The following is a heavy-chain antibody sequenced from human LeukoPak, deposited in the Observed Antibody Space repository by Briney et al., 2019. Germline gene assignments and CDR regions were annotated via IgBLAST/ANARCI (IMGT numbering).Heavy chain of an antibody. CDR1: GGSISSSSYY. CDR3: ARRVERQYYFDY. D-gene: IGHD2-15*01. CDR2: IYYSGST. V-gene: IGHV4-39*01. J-gene: IGHJ4*02. Sequence: SETLSLTCTLSGGSISSSSYYWGWIRQPPGKGLEWIGSIYYSGSTYYNPSLKSRVTISVDTSENQFSLKLSSVTAADTAVYYCARRVERQYYFDYWGQGTLVTVSS.